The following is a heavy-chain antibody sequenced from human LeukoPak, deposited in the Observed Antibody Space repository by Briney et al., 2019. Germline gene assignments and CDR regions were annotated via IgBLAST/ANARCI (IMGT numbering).Heavy chain of an antibody. Sequence: PSETLSLTCSVSGGSINSYYWSWIRQPPGKGLEWIGYIYTTGRTNYNPSLKSRVTISVDTSKNQFSLKLSSVTAADTSVYYCAKILGSGVWYGFDIWGQGTMVTVSS. CDR2: IYTTGRT. CDR1: GGSINSYY. D-gene: IGHD7-27*01. V-gene: IGHV4-4*09. CDR3: AKILGSGVWYGFDI. J-gene: IGHJ3*02.